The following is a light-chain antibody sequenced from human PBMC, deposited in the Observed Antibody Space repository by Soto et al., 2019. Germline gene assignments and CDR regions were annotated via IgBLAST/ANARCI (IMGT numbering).Light chain of an antibody. J-gene: IGKJ1*01. CDR2: GAS. V-gene: IGKV3-20*01. CDR1: QSVSSSY. Sequence: EIVLTQSPGTLSLSPGERATLSCRASQSVSSSYLAWYQQKPGKAPRLLIYGASSRATCIPDRFSGSGSGTDFTLTISRLEPEDFAVYYCQQYGSSSWTFGQGTKVEIK. CDR3: QQYGSSSWT.